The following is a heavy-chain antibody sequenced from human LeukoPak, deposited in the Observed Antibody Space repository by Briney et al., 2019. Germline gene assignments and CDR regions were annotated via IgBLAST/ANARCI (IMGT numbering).Heavy chain of an antibody. CDR2: INPSGGST. CDR3: ARISSNDYHGDFDY. J-gene: IGHJ4*02. CDR1: GYTLTQLS. Sequence: GASVKVSCKVSGYTLTQLSVHWVRQAPGKGLEWMGIINPSGGSTSYAQKFQGRVTMTRDTSTSTVYMELSSLRSEDTAVYYCARISSNDYHGDFDYWGQGTLVTVSS. V-gene: IGHV1-46*01. D-gene: IGHD4-11*01.